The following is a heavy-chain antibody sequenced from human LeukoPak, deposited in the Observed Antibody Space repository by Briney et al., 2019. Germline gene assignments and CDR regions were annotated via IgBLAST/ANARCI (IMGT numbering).Heavy chain of an antibody. D-gene: IGHD3-22*01. Sequence: PSETLSLTCAVYGGSFSGYYWTWIRQPPGKGLEWIGEINHSGSTNYNPSLKSRATISVDTSKNQFSLKLTSVTAADTAVYYCARVQVGAYYYDSSGYEGFDYWGQGTLVTVSS. V-gene: IGHV4-34*01. J-gene: IGHJ4*02. CDR1: GGSFSGYY. CDR2: INHSGST. CDR3: ARVQVGAYYYDSSGYEGFDY.